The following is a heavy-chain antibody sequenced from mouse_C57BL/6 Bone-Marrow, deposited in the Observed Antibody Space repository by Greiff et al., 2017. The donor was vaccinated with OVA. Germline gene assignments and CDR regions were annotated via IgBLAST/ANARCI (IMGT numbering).Heavy chain of an antibody. CDR3: ARWLLRDYAMDY. Sequence: EVQLQQSGPELVKPGASVKIPCKASGYTFTDYNMDWVKQSHGKSLEWIGDINPNNGGTIYNQKFKGKATLTVDKSSSTAYMKLRSLTSEDTAVYYCARWLLRDYAMDYWGQGTSVTVSS. CDR2: INPNNGGT. V-gene: IGHV1-18*01. J-gene: IGHJ4*01. CDR1: GYTFTDYN. D-gene: IGHD2-3*01.